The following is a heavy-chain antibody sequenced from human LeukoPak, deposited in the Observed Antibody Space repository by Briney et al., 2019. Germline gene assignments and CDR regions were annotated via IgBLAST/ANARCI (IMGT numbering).Heavy chain of an antibody. CDR3: AREGGQYCSSTSCYAAYFDY. J-gene: IGHJ4*02. CDR2: ISAYNGNT. Sequence: GASVKVSCKASGYTFTVYFMHWVRQAPGQGLEWMGWISAYNGNTNYAQKLQGRVTMTTDTSTSTAYMELRSLRSDDTAVYYCAREGGQYCSSTSCYAAYFDYWGQGTLVTVSS. CDR1: GYTFTVYF. D-gene: IGHD2-2*01. V-gene: IGHV1-18*04.